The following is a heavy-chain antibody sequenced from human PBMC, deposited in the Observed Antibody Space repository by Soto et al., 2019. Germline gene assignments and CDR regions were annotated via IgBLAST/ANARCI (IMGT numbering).Heavy chain of an antibody. J-gene: IGHJ6*03. D-gene: IGHD6-13*01. Sequence: SETLSLTCTVSGGSISSSSYYWGWIRQPPGKGLEWIGSIYYSGSTYYNPSLKSRVTISVDTSKNQFSLKLSSVTAADTAVYYCARCSSSWYGNSYYYYYMDVWGKGTTVTVSS. CDR3: ARCSSSWYGNSYYYYYMDV. CDR1: GGSISSSSYY. V-gene: IGHV4-39*01. CDR2: IYYSGST.